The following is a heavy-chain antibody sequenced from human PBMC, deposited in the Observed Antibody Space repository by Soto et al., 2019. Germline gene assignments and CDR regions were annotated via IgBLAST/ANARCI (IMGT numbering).Heavy chain of an antibody. CDR2: IYYSGSP. V-gene: IGHV4-30-4*01. Sequence: QVQLQESGPGLVKPSQTLSLTCTVSGGSISSGDYYWSWIRQPPGKGLEWIGYIYYSGSPYYNPSLESRVTISVDTSKNQFSLKLRSVTAADTAVYYCARTPPLGYFDYWGQGTLVTVSS. J-gene: IGHJ4*02. CDR3: ARTPPLGYFDY. CDR1: GGSISSGDYY.